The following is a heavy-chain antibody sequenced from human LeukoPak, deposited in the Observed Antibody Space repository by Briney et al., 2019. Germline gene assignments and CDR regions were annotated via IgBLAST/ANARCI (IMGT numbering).Heavy chain of an antibody. D-gene: IGHD2-21*02. CDR1: GFTFNNYA. J-gene: IGHJ4*02. CDR3: AKGHSLLVVTALDY. V-gene: IGHV3-23*01. CDR2: ISGSGGST. Sequence: AGSLRLSCAASGFTFNNYAMSWVRQAPGKGLEWVSAISGSGGSTFYADSVKGRFTISRDNSKNTLSLQMNSLRAEDTALYFCAKGHSLLVVTALDYWGQGTLVTVSS.